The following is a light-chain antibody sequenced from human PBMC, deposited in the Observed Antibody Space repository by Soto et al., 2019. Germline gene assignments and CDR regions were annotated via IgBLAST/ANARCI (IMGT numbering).Light chain of an antibody. J-gene: IGLJ1*01. V-gene: IGLV2-11*01. CDR2: DVS. CDR3: CSYAGSYTRYV. CDR1: SSDVGGYNY. Sequence: QSVLTQPRSVSGSPGQSVTISCTGTSSDVGGYNYVSWYQQHPGKAPKLMIYDVSKRPSGVPDRFSGSKSGNTASLTISGLQAEDEADYYRCSYAGSYTRYVFGTGTKGTV.